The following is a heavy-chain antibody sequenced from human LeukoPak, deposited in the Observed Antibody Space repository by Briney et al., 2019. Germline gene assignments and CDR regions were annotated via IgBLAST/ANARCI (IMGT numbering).Heavy chain of an antibody. CDR2: IFRGDDT. CDR1: GFTFSSYG. J-gene: IGHJ5*02. Sequence: GGSLRPSCAESGFTFSSYGMHWVRQAPGKGLEWVSVIFRGDDTNYVDSVKGRFTIFRDNSKNTLYLQMNSLTAEDTAVYYCARHVWFGEHNGHENWFDPWGQGTLVIVSS. CDR3: ARHVWFGEHNGHENWFDP. D-gene: IGHD3-10*01. V-gene: IGHV3-66*04.